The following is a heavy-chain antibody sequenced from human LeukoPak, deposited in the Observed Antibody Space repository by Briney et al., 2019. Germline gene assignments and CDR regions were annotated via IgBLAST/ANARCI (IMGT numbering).Heavy chain of an antibody. CDR3: ARTVPEFDAFDI. Sequence: SETLSLTCTVSGGSISSYYWSWIRQPPGKGLEWIGYIYYSGSTNYNPSLKSRVTISVDTSKHQFSLKLSSVTAADTAVYYCARTVPEFDAFDIWGQGTMVTVSS. J-gene: IGHJ3*02. CDR1: GGSISSYY. CDR2: IYYSGST. D-gene: IGHD4-17*01. V-gene: IGHV4-59*01.